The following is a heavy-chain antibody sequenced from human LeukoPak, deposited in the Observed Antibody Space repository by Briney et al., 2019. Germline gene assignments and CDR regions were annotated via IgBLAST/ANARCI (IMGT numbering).Heavy chain of an antibody. V-gene: IGHV3-30*18. CDR2: ISYEGSIK. CDR1: GFSFSTFG. CDR3: AKDGYKGYAPSGYSSSWYGGLDV. J-gene: IGHJ6*02. Sequence: PGGSLRLSCAASGFSFSTFGMHWVRQAPGKGLEWVAVISYEGSIKFYGDSVKGRLTISRDNSRNTVSLQMNSLRAEDAAVYFCAKDGYKGYAPSGYSSSWYGGLDVWGQGTTVSVSS. D-gene: IGHD6-13*01.